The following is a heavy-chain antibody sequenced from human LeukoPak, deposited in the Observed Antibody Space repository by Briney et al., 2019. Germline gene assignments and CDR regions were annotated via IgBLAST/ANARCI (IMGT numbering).Heavy chain of an antibody. CDR1: GGSISSYY. V-gene: IGHV4-59*01. CDR3: ARESSGGSFDY. J-gene: IGHJ4*02. CDR2: IYSSGST. D-gene: IGHD2-15*01. Sequence: SETLSLTCTVSGGSISSYYWSWIRQPPGKGLEWIGYIYSSGSTNYNPSLKSRVTTSVDTSKNQFSLKLSSVTTADTAVYYCARESSGGSFDYWGQGTLVTVSS.